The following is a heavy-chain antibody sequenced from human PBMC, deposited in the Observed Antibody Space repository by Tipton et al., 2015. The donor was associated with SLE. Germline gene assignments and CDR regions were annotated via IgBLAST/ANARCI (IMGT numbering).Heavy chain of an antibody. CDR1: GFTFSSYA. Sequence: SLRLSCAASGFTFSSYAMHWVRQAPGKGLEWVAVISYDGSNKYYADSVKGRFTISRDNSKNTLYLQMNSLRAEDTAVYYCAKDGVEMATISPFDYWGQGTLVTVSS. CDR3: AKDGVEMATISPFDY. CDR2: ISYDGSNK. D-gene: IGHD5-24*01. V-gene: IGHV3-30*04. J-gene: IGHJ4*02.